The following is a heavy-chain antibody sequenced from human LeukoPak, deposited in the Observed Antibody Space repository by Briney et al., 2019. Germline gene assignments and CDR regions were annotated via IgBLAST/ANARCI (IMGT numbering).Heavy chain of an antibody. D-gene: IGHD6-19*01. V-gene: IGHV3-64D*06. CDR1: GFTFSSYA. CDR3: VTESPRRLVSDYYYYGMDV. CDR2: ISSNGGST. J-gene: IGHJ6*04. Sequence: HAGGSLRLSCSASGFTFSSYAMHWVRQAPGKGLEYVSAISSNGGSTYYADSVKGRFTISRDNSKNTLYLQMSSLRAEDTAVYYCVTESPRRLVSDYYYYGMDVWGKGTTVTVSS.